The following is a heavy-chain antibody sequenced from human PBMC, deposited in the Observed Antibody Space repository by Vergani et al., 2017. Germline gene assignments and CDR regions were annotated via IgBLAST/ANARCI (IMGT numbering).Heavy chain of an antibody. D-gene: IGHD4-11*01. CDR3: ARVNTETNGHLYYYYYLDV. Sequence: QVQLQQWGGGLLKPSETLSLTCVVNGGSFTSYHWTWIRQSPGEGLEWVCDIDHTGRPDYNLSLKSRLTMSVDKSRNQFSLTLNSVTATDTAIYFCARVNTETNGHLYYYYYLDVWGQGTAVTVS. CDR2: IDHTGRP. J-gene: IGHJ6*03. V-gene: IGHV4-34*01. CDR1: GGSFTSYH.